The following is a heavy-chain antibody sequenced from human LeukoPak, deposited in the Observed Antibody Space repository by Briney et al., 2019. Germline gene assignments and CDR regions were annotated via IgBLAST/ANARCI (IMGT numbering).Heavy chain of an antibody. CDR1: GFTVSNSN. D-gene: IGHD6-6*01. CDR3: AKEEQQFDYFVY. V-gene: IGHV3-53*01. J-gene: IGHJ4*02. Sequence: PGGSLRLSCSASGFTVSNSNMNWVRQAPGKGLEWISVIYSGGSTHYADSVKGRFTISRDNSKNTLFLQMNSLRVEDTAVYYCAKEEQQFDYFVYWGQGTLVTVSS. CDR2: IYSGGST.